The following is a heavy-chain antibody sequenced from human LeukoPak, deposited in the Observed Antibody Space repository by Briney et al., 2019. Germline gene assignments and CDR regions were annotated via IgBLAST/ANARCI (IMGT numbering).Heavy chain of an antibody. CDR2: ISAYNGNT. V-gene: IGHV1-18*01. CDR3: ARDSYCSSTSCYNLRVYYYGMDV. Sequence: GASVKVSCKASGYTFTSYGISWVRQAPGQGPEWMGWISAYNGNTNYAQKLQGRVTMTTDTSTSTAYMELRSLRSDDTAVYYCARDSYCSSTSCYNLRVYYYGMDVWGQGTTVTVSS. J-gene: IGHJ6*02. CDR1: GYTFTSYG. D-gene: IGHD2-2*02.